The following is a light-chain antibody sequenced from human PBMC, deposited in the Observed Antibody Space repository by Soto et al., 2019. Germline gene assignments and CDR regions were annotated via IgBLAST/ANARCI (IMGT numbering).Light chain of an antibody. Sequence: QSALTQPPSASGSPGQSVTISCTGTSSDVGAYKYVSWYQQYPGKAPKLMIYAVTKRPSGVPDRFSGSKSGNTASLTVSGLQAEDEADYYCTSYVGNDIWVFGGGTKLTVL. V-gene: IGLV2-8*01. CDR2: AVT. CDR1: SSDVGAYKY. J-gene: IGLJ3*02. CDR3: TSYVGNDIWV.